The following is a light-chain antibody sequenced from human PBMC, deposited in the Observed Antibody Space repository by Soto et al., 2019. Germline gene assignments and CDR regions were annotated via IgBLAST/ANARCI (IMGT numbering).Light chain of an antibody. CDR2: LNNDGSH. Sequence: QSVLTQSPSASASLGASVRLTCTLSSGHSSHAIACHQLQPDKGPRYLMNLNNDGSHIKGDGIPDRFSGSSSGAERYLTISSLQSEDEADYYCQTWGTGTVVFCGGTKLTVL. J-gene: IGLJ2*01. V-gene: IGLV4-69*01. CDR3: QTWGTGTVV. CDR1: SGHSSHA.